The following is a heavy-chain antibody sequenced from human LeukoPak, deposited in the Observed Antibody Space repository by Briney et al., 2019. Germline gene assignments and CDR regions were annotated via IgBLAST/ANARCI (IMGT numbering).Heavy chain of an antibody. CDR3: AKGGRCSSCYSDYMDV. Sequence: PGGSLRLSCAASGFTFSSYAMSWVRQAPGKGLEWVSVMSGRGGSTYYSDSVKGRFTISRDNSKSTLYLQLNSLRAEDTAVYYCAKGGRCSSCYSDYMDVWGKGTTVTVSS. CDR1: GFTFSSYA. J-gene: IGHJ6*03. CDR2: MSGRGGST. V-gene: IGHV3-23*01. D-gene: IGHD2-2*01.